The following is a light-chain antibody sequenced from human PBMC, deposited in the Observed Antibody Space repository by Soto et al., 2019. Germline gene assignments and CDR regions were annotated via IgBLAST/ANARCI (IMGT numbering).Light chain of an antibody. CDR2: DAS. V-gene: IGKV3-11*01. J-gene: IGKJ4*01. CDR3: QKRSNWPLT. CDR1: QSVSSY. Sequence: EIVLTQSPATLSLSPGDRATLSCRASQSVSSYLAWYQQKPGQAPRLLIYDASNRATGIPARFSGSGSGTVFTLTISSLEPEDFAVYYCQKRSNWPLTFGGGTKVEIK.